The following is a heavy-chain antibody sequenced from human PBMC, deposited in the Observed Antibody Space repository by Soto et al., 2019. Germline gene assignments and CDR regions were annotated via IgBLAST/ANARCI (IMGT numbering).Heavy chain of an antibody. CDR1: GFSLSTNGVG. D-gene: IGHD1-26*01. Sequence: QITLKESGPTLVKPTQTLTLTCTFSGFSLSTNGVGVGWIRQPPGKALEWLALIYWDDDKRYSPSLKSRLTITKDTSKHQVVLKMNNMDPVDTATYNCAHHVFKQFLGYYYYYGMDVWGQGTTVTVSS. J-gene: IGHJ6*02. V-gene: IGHV2-5*02. CDR2: IYWDDDK. CDR3: AHHVFKQFLGYYYYYGMDV.